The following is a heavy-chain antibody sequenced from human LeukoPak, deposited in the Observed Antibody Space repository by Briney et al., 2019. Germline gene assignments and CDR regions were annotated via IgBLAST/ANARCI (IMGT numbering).Heavy chain of an antibody. V-gene: IGHV4-34*01. CDR2: INHSGST. Sequence: SETLSLTCAVYGGSFSGYYWSWIRQPPGKGLEWIGEINHSGSTNYNPSLKSRVTISVDTSKNQFSLKLSSVTAADTAVYYCARSSRQWLLRDYFDYWGQGTLVTVSS. CDR1: GGSFSGYY. J-gene: IGHJ4*02. CDR3: ARSSRQWLLRDYFDY. D-gene: IGHD3-22*01.